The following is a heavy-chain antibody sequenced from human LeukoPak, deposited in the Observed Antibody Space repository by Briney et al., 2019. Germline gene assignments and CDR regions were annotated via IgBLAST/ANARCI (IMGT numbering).Heavy chain of an antibody. J-gene: IGHJ4*02. V-gene: IGHV3-33*01. CDR2: IWSDGSNK. CDR3: ARASGCYDY. D-gene: IGHD1-26*01. Sequence: GVSLRLSCVTSGFTFTDYGMHWVRQAPGKGLEWVAVIWSDGSNKYYADSVKGRFTISRDNSKNTLYLQMNSLRAEDTAVYYCARASGCYDYWGQGTLVTVSS. CDR1: GFTFTDYG.